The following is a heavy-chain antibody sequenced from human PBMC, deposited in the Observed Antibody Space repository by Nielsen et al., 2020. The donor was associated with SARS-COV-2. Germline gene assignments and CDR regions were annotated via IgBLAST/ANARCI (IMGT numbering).Heavy chain of an antibody. J-gene: IGHJ6*02. V-gene: IGHV3-30*04. Sequence: GESLKISCAASGFTFSGSAMHWVRQAPGKGLEWVAVISYDGSNKYYADSVKGRFTISRDNSKNTLYLQMNSLRAEDTAVYYCARPLWFHYYYYGMDVWGQGTTVTASS. CDR2: ISYDGSNK. CDR1: GFTFSGSA. D-gene: IGHD3-10*01. CDR3: ARPLWFHYYYYGMDV.